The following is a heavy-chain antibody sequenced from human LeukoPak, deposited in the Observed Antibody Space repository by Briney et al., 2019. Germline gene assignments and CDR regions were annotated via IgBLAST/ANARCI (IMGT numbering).Heavy chain of an antibody. Sequence: SGGSLRLSCAASGFTFSSYSMHWVRQAPGKGLEWVSSISSSSSYIYYADSVKGRFTISRDNSKNTLYLQMNSLRAEDTAVYYCAKEGTGIHFDYWGQGTLVTVSS. CDR1: GFTFSSYS. CDR2: ISSSSSYI. CDR3: AKEGTGIHFDY. D-gene: IGHD1-1*01. J-gene: IGHJ4*02. V-gene: IGHV3-21*01.